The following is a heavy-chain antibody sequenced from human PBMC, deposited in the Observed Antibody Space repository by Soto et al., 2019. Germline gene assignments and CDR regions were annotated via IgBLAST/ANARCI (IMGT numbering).Heavy chain of an antibody. D-gene: IGHD5-12*01. V-gene: IGHV3-48*02. CDR3: ARDSVSIVATIYFDY. CDR2: ISSSSTI. Sequence: EVQLVESGGGLVQPGGSLRLSCAASGFTFSSYSMNWVRQAPGKGLEWVSYISSSSTIYYADSVKGRFTISRDNAKNSLYLQMNSLRDEDTAVYYCARDSVSIVATIYFDYWGQGTLVTVSS. CDR1: GFTFSSYS. J-gene: IGHJ4*02.